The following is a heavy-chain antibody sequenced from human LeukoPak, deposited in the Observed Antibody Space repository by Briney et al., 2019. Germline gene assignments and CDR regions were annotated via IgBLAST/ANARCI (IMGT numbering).Heavy chain of an antibody. D-gene: IGHD3-10*01. CDR3: ARPYGSGSYYFYY. CDR1: GGSFSGYY. Sequence: PSETLSLTCAVYGGSFSGYYWSWIRQPPGKGLEWIGEINHSGSTNYNPSLKSRVTISVDTSKNQFSLKLSSVTAADTAVYYCARPYGSGSYYFYYWGQGTLVTVSS. V-gene: IGHV4-34*01. CDR2: INHSGST. J-gene: IGHJ4*02.